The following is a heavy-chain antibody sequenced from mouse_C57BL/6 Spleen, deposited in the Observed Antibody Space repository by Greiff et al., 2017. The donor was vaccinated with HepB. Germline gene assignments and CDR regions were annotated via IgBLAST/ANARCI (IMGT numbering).Heavy chain of an antibody. D-gene: IGHD1-1*01. CDR3: TTYGSSYGYFDY. V-gene: IGHV14-1*01. CDR1: GFNIKDYY. Sequence: VQLQQSGAELVRPGASVKLSCTASGFNIKDYYMHWVKQRPEQGLEWIGRIDPEDGDTEYAPKFPGKATMTADTSSNTAYLQLSSLTSEDTAVYYCTTYGSSYGYFDYWGQGTTLTVSS. J-gene: IGHJ2*01. CDR2: IDPEDGDT.